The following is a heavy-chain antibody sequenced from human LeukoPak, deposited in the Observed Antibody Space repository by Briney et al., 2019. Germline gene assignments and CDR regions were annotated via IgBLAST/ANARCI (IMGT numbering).Heavy chain of an antibody. J-gene: IGHJ3*02. CDR3: ARGLTYYFDSSGYYVTDAFDI. CDR1: GGSISSGGYY. Sequence: PSQTLSLTCAVSGGSISSGGYYWSWIRQPPGKGLEWIGYIYYSGSTNYNPSLKSRVTISVDTSKNQFSLKLTSVTAADTAVYYCARGLTYYFDSSGYYVTDAFDIWGQGTMVTVSS. CDR2: IYYSGST. V-gene: IGHV4-61*08. D-gene: IGHD3-22*01.